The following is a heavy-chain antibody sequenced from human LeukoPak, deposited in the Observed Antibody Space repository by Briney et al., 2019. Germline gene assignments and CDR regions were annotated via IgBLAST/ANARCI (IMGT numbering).Heavy chain of an antibody. V-gene: IGHV4-34*01. CDR3: ARTTTVFAVDY. J-gene: IGHJ4*02. D-gene: IGHD1-1*01. CDR1: GGSFSGYY. CDR2: INHSGST. Sequence: PSETLSLTCAVYGGSFSGYYWSWIRQPPGKGLEWIGEINHSGSTNNNPSLKSRVTISVDTSKNQFSLKLSSVTAADTAVYYCARTTTVFAVDYWGQGTLVTVSS.